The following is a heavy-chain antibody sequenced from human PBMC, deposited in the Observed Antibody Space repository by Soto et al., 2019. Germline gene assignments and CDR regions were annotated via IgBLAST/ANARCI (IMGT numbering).Heavy chain of an antibody. D-gene: IGHD6-19*01. V-gene: IGHV1-18*01. J-gene: IGHJ3*02. CDR2: ISAYNGNT. CDR1: GYTFTSYV. CDR3: ARDSRIAVAKRDAFDI. Sequence: ASVKVSCKASGYTFTSYVISWVRQAPGQGLEWMGWISAYNGNTNYAQKLQGRVTMTTDTSTSTAYMELRSLRSDDTAVYYCARDSRIAVAKRDAFDIWGQGTMVTVSS.